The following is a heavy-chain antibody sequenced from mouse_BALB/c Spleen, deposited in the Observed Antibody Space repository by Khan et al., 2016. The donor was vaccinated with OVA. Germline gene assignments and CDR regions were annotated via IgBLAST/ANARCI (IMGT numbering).Heavy chain of an antibody. Sequence: DLVKPGASVKLSCKASGYTFTSYWINWIKQRPGQGLEWVGHIGPGSGNPYSNEIFKGKASLTVDTSSSTVYIQLSSLSSEDSAVYFCARSNYYGNGLYAMDYWGQGNSVTVSS. D-gene: IGHD1-1*01. V-gene: IGHV1S41*01. CDR3: ARSNYYGNGLYAMDY. CDR2: IGPGSGNP. CDR1: GYTFTSYW. J-gene: IGHJ4*01.